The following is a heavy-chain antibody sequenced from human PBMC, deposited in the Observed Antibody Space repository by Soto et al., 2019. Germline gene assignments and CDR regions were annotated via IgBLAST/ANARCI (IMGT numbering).Heavy chain of an antibody. D-gene: IGHD3-10*01. CDR1: GFTFSGSA. J-gene: IGHJ4*02. V-gene: IGHV3-73*01. CDR3: TSAAQYYYGSGSLRDDY. Sequence: GGSLRLSCAASGFTFSGSAMHWVRQAYGKGLEWVGRIRSKANSYATAYAASVKGRFTISRDDSKNTAYLQMNSLKTEDTAVYYCTSAAQYYYGSGSLRDDYWGQGTLVTVSS. CDR2: IRSKANSYAT.